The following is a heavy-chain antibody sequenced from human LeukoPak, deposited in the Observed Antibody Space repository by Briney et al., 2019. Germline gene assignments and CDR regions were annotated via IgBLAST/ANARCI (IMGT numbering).Heavy chain of an antibody. CDR1: GYTFTDSY. CDR2: IIPNSGGT. CDR3: ARVRGPIHAFDI. J-gene: IGHJ3*02. D-gene: IGHD3-10*01. Sequence: ASVKVSCKASGYTFTDSYIHWVRQAPGQGLEWMGWIIPNSGGTNYAQTFQGRVTMTRDTSIGTVYMELSRLKSDDTAVYYCARVRGPIHAFDIWGQGTMVIVSS. V-gene: IGHV1-2*02.